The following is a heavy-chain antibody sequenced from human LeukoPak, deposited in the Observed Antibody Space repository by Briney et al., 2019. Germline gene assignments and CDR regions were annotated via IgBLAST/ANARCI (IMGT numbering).Heavy chain of an antibody. Sequence: PGGSLRLSCAATGFTVSSNCMTWVRQAPGKGLEWVSAISDTGNTYHTDSVKGRFTISRDSSKNTLFLQMNRLRPEDAAVYYCAKAPVTTCRGAFCYPFDYWGLGTLVTVSS. CDR2: ISDTGNT. V-gene: IGHV3-53*01. J-gene: IGHJ4*02. D-gene: IGHD2-15*01. CDR1: GFTVSSNC. CDR3: AKAPVTTCRGAFCYPFDY.